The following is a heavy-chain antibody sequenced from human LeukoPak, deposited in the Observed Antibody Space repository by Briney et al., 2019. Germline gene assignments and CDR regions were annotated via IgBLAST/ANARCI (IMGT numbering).Heavy chain of an antibody. J-gene: IGHJ4*02. CDR1: GFTFSSYG. D-gene: IGHD4-17*01. CDR2: ISYDGSNK. V-gene: IGHV3-30*03. CDR3: AESTTVTQRGYFDY. Sequence: GGSLRLSCAASGFTFSSYGMHWVRQAPAKGLEWVAIISYDGSNKYYADSVKGRFTISRDNSKNTLYLQMNSLRAEDTAVYYCAESTTVTQRGYFDYWGQGTLVTVSS.